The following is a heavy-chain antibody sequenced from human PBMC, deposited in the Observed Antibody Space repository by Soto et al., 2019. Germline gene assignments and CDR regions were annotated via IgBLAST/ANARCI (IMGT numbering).Heavy chain of an antibody. Sequence: GASVKVSCKASGYTFTSYAMHWVRQAPGQRLEWMGWINAGNGNTKYSQKFQGRVTITRDTSASTAYMELSSLRSEDTAVYYCARDPASHYDSSGYSLGAFDIWGQGTMVTV. CDR1: GYTFTSYA. D-gene: IGHD3-22*01. CDR3: ARDPASHYDSSGYSLGAFDI. CDR2: INAGNGNT. J-gene: IGHJ3*02. V-gene: IGHV1-3*01.